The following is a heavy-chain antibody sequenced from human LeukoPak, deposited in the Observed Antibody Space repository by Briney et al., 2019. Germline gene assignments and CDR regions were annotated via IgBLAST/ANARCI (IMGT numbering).Heavy chain of an antibody. CDR1: GFTFSSYA. J-gene: IGHJ6*03. Sequence: GGSLRLSCAASGFTFSSYAMSWVRQAPGKGLEWVSAISGSGGSTYYADSVKGRFTTSRDNSKNTLYLQMNSLRAEDTAVYYCAKEPYSGSSYYYYYMDVWGKGTTVTVSS. V-gene: IGHV3-23*01. D-gene: IGHD1-26*01. CDR2: ISGSGGST. CDR3: AKEPYSGSSYYYYYMDV.